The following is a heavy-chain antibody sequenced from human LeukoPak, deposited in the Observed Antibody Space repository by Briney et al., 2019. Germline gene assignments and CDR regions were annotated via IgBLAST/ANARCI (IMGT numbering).Heavy chain of an antibody. V-gene: IGHV4-61*01. Sequence: PSETLSLTCTVSGGSISSSSYYWSWIRQPPGKGLEWIGYIYYSGSTNYNPSLKSRVTISVDTSKNQFSLKLSSVTAADTAVYYCARGARSSSSPFDYWGQGTLVTVSS. CDR2: IYYSGST. D-gene: IGHD6-13*01. CDR1: GGSISSSSYY. J-gene: IGHJ4*02. CDR3: ARGARSSSSPFDY.